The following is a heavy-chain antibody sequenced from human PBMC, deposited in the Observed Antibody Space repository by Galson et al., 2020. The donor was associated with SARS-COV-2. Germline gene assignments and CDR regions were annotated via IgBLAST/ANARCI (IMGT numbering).Heavy chain of an antibody. D-gene: IGHD1-26*01. V-gene: IGHV1-69*04. CDR3: ARGSRVGAPEY. CDR2: IVPLLDTA. J-gene: IGHJ4*02. CDR1: GGTFTDYA. Sequence: KISCKASGGTFTDYAINWVRQAPGQGLEWVGRIVPLLDTAIYARNFQGRVTITADKSTRTAYMELSSLRSEDTAVYYCARGSRVGAPEYWSQGTLVTVSS.